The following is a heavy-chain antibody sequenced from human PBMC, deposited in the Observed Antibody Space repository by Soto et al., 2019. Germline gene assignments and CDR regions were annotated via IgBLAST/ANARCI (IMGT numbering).Heavy chain of an antibody. V-gene: IGHV1-69*06. CDR2: IIPIFGTA. CDR3: ARDPLEYYDSSGYYDYYGMDI. CDR1: GGTFSSYA. D-gene: IGHD3-22*01. Sequence: SVKVSCKASGGTFSSYAISWVRQAPGQGLEWMGGIIPIFGTANYAQKFQGRVTITADKSTSTAYMELSSLRSEDTAVYYCARDPLEYYDSSGYYDYYGMDIWGQGTTVTVSS. J-gene: IGHJ6*02.